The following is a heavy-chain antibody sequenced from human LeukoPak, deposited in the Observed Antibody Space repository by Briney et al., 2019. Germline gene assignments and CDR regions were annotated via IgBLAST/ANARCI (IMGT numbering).Heavy chain of an antibody. CDR3: AKGVVGATGPFDY. J-gene: IGHJ4*02. D-gene: IGHD1-26*01. CDR2: ISGSGGST. Sequence: PGGSLRLSCAASGFTFSSYAMSWVRQAPGKGLEWVSAISGSGGSTYYTDSVKGRFTISRDNSKNTLYLQMNSLRAEDTAVYYCAKGVVGATGPFDYWGQGTLVTVSS. CDR1: GFTFSSYA. V-gene: IGHV3-23*01.